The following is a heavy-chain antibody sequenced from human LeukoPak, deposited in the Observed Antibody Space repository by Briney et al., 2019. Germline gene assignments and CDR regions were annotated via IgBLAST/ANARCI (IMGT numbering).Heavy chain of an antibody. D-gene: IGHD2-15*01. J-gene: IGHJ3*02. CDR2: IIPIFGTA. Sequence: ASVKVSCKASGGTFSSYAISWVRQAPGQGLEWMGGIIPIFGTANYAQKFQGRVTITADKSTSTAYMELSSLRSEDTAVYYCARYRSGGSCYGAFDIWGQGTMVTVSS. CDR3: ARYRSGGSCYGAFDI. CDR1: GGTFSSYA. V-gene: IGHV1-69*06.